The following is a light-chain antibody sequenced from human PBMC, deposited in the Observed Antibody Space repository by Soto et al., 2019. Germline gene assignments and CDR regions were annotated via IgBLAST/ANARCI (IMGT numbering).Light chain of an antibody. Sequence: QLTQSPSSLSASVGDRVTVTCRASQSINIYLNWYQQKPGKAPTLLIYAASSLQSGVPSRFSGGGSRTDFTLTISSLQPEDFATYYCQQSYRSPYTFGQGTKLEI. V-gene: IGKV1-39*01. J-gene: IGKJ2*01. CDR1: QSINIY. CDR3: QQSYRSPYT. CDR2: AAS.